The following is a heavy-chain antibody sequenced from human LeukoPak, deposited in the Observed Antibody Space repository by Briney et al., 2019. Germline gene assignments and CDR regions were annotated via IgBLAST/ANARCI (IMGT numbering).Heavy chain of an antibody. Sequence: GGSLRLSCAASGFTFSSYAMSWVRQAPGKGLEWVSAISGSGGSTYYADSVKGRFTISRDNSKNTLYLQMNSLRAEDTAVYYCAKGKYYYGSGSYPSAYYFDYWGQGTLVTVSS. V-gene: IGHV3-23*01. J-gene: IGHJ4*02. D-gene: IGHD3-10*01. CDR1: GFTFSSYA. CDR2: ISGSGGST. CDR3: AKGKYYYGSGSYPSAYYFDY.